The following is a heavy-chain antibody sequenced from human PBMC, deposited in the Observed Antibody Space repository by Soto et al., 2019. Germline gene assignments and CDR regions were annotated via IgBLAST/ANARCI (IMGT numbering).Heavy chain of an antibody. V-gene: IGHV3-15*07. CDR1: GFTCSNAW. CDR2: IKSKTDGGTT. CDR3: STSPYSSVFDY. Sequence: GGSLRLSCAVSGFTCSNAWMNWVSKDPGKGLEWVGRIKSKTDGGTTDYAAPVKGRFTISRDDSKNTLYLQMNSLKTVDTAVYYCSTSPYSSVFDYWGQGTLVTVSS. J-gene: IGHJ4*02. D-gene: IGHD6-19*01.